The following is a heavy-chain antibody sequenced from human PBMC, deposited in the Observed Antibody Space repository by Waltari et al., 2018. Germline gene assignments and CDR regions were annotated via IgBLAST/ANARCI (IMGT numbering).Heavy chain of an antibody. CDR3: AREDGNFDY. V-gene: IGHV3-7*01. Sequence: EVQLVESGGGLVQPGGSLRLSCAASGFTFSDYWMNWVRQAPGKGLEWVANIKPDETEKNYADSVKGRFIISRDNADSSLYLQLNSLRPEDTAVYYCAREDGNFDYWGQGTLVTVSS. J-gene: IGHJ4*02. CDR1: GFTFSDYW. CDR2: IKPDETEK.